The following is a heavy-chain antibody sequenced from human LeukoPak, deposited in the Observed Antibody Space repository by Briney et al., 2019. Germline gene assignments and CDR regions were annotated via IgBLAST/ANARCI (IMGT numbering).Heavy chain of an antibody. V-gene: IGHV4-61*05. CDR3: ARHYSITGGRLSGYWLDP. CDR2: MYYTGST. Sequence: TSETLSLTCTVSGGSISNTSYYWGWIRQPPGKGLEWVAYMYYTGSTNYNPSLKSRVTISVDTSKNQVSLKLSSVTAADTAVYYCARHYSITGGRLSGYWLDPWGQGTLVTVSS. J-gene: IGHJ5*02. D-gene: IGHD7-27*01. CDR1: GGSISNTSYY.